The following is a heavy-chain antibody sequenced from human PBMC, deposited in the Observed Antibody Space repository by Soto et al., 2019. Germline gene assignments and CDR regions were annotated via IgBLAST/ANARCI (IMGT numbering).Heavy chain of an antibody. CDR3: FLNGVLNGLMVYSSFGY. CDR2: IKSKTDGGTT. D-gene: IGHD2-8*01. J-gene: IGHJ4*02. Sequence: PGGSLRLSCAASGFTLSNACMNWVRQAPGKGLEWVGLIKSKTDGGTTDYAAPVKGRFTISRDDSKNMLYLQMNSVKTEDAAVYYCFLNGVLNGLMVYSSFGYWGQGTVVTVSS. V-gene: IGHV3-15*07. CDR1: GFTLSNAC.